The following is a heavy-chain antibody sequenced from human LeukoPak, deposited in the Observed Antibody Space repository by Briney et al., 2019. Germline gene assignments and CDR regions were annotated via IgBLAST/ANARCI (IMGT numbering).Heavy chain of an antibody. CDR1: GYTFTSYG. CDR3: AIDRAARSMGWFDP. J-gene: IGHJ5*02. Sequence: ASVKVSCKASGYTFTSYGISWVRQAPGEGLEWMGWISAYNGNTNYAQKLQGRVTMTTDTSTSTAYMELRSLRSDDTAVYYCAIDRAARSMGWFDPWGQGTLVTVSS. V-gene: IGHV1-18*01. CDR2: ISAYNGNT. D-gene: IGHD6-6*01.